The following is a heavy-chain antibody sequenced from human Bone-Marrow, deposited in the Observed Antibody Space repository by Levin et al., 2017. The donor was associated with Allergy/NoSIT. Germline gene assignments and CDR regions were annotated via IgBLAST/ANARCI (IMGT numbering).Heavy chain of an antibody. Sequence: SSETLSLTCAASGFTFSSYGMSWFRQGPGKGLEWVSGINGNGVNTYYSNSVKGRFTISRDNSKNTVYLEMKSLRAEDTALYYCAKLGAWDLPGFFHHWGQGVPVTVSS. CDR1: GFTFSSYG. J-gene: IGHJ4*02. V-gene: IGHV3-23*01. CDR2: INGNGVNT. D-gene: IGHD3-16*01. CDR3: AKLGAWDLPGFFHH.